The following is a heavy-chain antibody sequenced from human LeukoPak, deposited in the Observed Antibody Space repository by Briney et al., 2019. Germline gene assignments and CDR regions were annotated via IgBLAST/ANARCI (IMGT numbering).Heavy chain of an antibody. D-gene: IGHD3-16*01. CDR2: IHSSGNT. CDR3: ARLWGDFDY. Sequence: SETLSLTCTVSGYSISSGYYWGWIRQPPGKRLEWVGSIHSSGNTYYNPTLKSRVTISVDTSKNQFSLNLTSVTAADTAVYYCARLWGDFDYWGQGTLVTVSS. CDR1: GYSISSGYY. V-gene: IGHV4-38-2*02. J-gene: IGHJ4*02.